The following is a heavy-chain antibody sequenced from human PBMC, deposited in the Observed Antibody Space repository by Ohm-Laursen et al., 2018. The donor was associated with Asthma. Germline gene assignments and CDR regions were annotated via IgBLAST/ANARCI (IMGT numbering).Heavy chain of an antibody. CDR1: GFTFSNYA. Sequence: LSLTCAASGFTFSNYAMHWVRQAPGKGLECVALISYDGSTESYADSVKGRFTISRDNFKNTVHLDMNSLRAEDTAVYHCAKGIVPVYYYGLDVWGQGTTVTVSS. CDR2: ISYDGSTE. J-gene: IGHJ6*02. V-gene: IGHV3-30*18. CDR3: AKGIVPVYYYGLDV. D-gene: IGHD1-26*01.